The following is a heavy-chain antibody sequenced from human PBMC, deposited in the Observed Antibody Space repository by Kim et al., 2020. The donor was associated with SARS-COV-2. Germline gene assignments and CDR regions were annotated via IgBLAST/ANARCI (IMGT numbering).Heavy chain of an antibody. Sequence: GGSLRLSCVASGFTFADFAMTWVRQAPGKGLEWVSTISRSGASIYYSESLKGRFTITRDNSKSTVFLQTSDLRAADPAVYFCAKDEGEGGGRYCDYWGQG. V-gene: IGHV3-23*01. CDR1: GFTFADFA. J-gene: IGHJ4*02. CDR3: AKDEGEGGGRYCDY. CDR2: ISRSGASI. D-gene: IGHD3-10*01.